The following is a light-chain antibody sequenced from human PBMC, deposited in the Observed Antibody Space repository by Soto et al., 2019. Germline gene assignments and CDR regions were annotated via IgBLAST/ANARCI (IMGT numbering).Light chain of an antibody. CDR2: DAS. V-gene: IGKV1-5*01. Sequence: DIQMTQSPSTLSASVGDRVTITCRASQSISSWLAWYQQKPGKAPKLLIYDASSLESGVPSRFSGSGSGTEFPLPISSLQLVFFPIFSGKHYNIYWGPFGKGTKGDIK. J-gene: IGKJ3*01. CDR3: KHYNIYWGP. CDR1: QSISSW.